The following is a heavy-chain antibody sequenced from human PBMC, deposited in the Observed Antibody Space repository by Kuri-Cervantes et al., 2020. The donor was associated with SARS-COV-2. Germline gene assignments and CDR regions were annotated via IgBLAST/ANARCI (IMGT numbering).Heavy chain of an antibody. CDR2: IIPILGTA. J-gene: IGHJ4*02. CDR3: ARAVTDDSSGYKYYFDY. V-gene: IGHV1-69*05. D-gene: IGHD3-22*01. CDR1: GGTFSSYA. Sequence: SVKVSCKASGGTFSSYAISWVRQAPGQGLEWMGGIIPILGTANYAQKFQGRVTITTDESTSTAYMELSSLRSEDTAVYYCARAVTDDSSGYKYYFDYWGQGTLVTVSS.